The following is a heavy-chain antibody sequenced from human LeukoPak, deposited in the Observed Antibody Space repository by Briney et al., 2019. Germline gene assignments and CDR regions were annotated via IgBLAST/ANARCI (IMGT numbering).Heavy chain of an antibody. CDR3: ARAFGEFYYFAY. CDR2: IIPIFGTA. V-gene: IGHV1-69*05. D-gene: IGHD3-10*01. J-gene: IGHJ4*02. CDR1: EGTFSSYA. Sequence: SVKVSCKASEGTFSSYAISWVRQAPGQGLEWMGRIIPIFGTANYAQKFQGRVTITTDESTSTAYMELSSLRSEDTAVYYCARAFGEFYYFAYWGQGTLVTVSS.